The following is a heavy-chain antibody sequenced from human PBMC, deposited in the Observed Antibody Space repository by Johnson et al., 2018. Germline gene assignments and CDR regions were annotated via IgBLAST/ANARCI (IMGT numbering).Heavy chain of an antibody. V-gene: IGHV3-48*02. J-gene: IGHJ4*02. CDR3: ARDFSSSGWLMPDS. D-gene: IGHD6-19*01. Sequence: EVQLLESGGALVQPGGSLRLSCAASGFTFSSYSMHWVRQAPGKGLAWVSYLSSSSGTIYYADSVKGRFSVSRDNAKNSLYLQMNSLGDDDTAVYHCARDFSSSGWLMPDSWGQGTLVTVAS. CDR1: GFTFSSYS. CDR2: LSSSSGTI.